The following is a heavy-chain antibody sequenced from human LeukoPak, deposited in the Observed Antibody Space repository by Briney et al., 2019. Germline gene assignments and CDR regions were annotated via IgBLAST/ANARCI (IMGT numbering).Heavy chain of an antibody. V-gene: IGHV3-7*01. CDR2: INLPGTEH. CDR3: ARHFKGYGSGTYDKDNWFDP. CDR1: GFNFNIYW. J-gene: IGHJ5*02. D-gene: IGHD3-10*01. Sequence: GGSLRLSCAASGFNFNIYWMSWVRQAPGKGLEWVANINLPGTEHNYVDSVKGRFTISRDNAKDSLYLQMNDLRAEDTAVYYCARHFKGYGSGTYDKDNWFDPWGQGILVTVSS.